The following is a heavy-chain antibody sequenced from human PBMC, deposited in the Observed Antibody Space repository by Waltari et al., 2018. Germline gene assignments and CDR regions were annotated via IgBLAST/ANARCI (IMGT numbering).Heavy chain of an antibody. CDR3: ASRRPGGYGMDV. Sequence: WMCCGRQVPGKGLFCVSTITADGSRTRYAESVKGLFTISRDNAKNTLYLQTNSLRAEDTAVYYCASRRPGGYGMDVWGHGTTVTVSS. D-gene: IGHD2-15*01. CDR1: W. V-gene: IGHV3-74*01. J-gene: IGHJ6*02. CDR2: ITADGSRT.